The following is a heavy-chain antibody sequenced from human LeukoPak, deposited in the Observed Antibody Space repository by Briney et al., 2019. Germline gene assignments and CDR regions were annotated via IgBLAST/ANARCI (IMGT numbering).Heavy chain of an antibody. CDR2: IKQDGSEK. Sequence: GGSLRLSCAASGFTFSSYAMSWVRQAPGKGLEWVANIKQDGSEKYYVDSVKGRFTISRDNAKNTLYLQMNSLRAEDTAVYYCARVSSSSWWALDYWGQGTLVTVSS. CDR3: ARVSSSSWWALDY. D-gene: IGHD6-13*01. J-gene: IGHJ4*02. V-gene: IGHV3-7*01. CDR1: GFTFSSYA.